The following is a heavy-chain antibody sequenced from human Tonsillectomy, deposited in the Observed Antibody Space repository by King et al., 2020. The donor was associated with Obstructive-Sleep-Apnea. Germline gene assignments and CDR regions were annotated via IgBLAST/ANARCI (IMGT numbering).Heavy chain of an antibody. CDR2: IWYDGSNK. CDR3: ARSSCCGFGELLTFDY. D-gene: IGHD3-10*01. V-gene: IGHV3-33*01. CDR1: GFTFSSYG. Sequence: QVQLVESGGGVVQPGRSLRLSCAASGFTFSSYGMHWVRQAPGKGLEWVAVIWYDGSNKYYADSVKGRFTISRDTSKNTLYLQMNSLRAEDTAVYYCARSSCCGFGELLTFDYWGQGTLVTVSS. J-gene: IGHJ4*02.